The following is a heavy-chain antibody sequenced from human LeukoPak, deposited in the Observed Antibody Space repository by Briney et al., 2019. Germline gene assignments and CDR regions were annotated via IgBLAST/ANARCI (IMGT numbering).Heavy chain of an antibody. CDR3: ARDAPSSGWYYFDY. Sequence: GRSLRLSCVASGFPFSSYWMTWVRQAPGKGLEWVANIKQDGSKKSYVDSVKGRFTISRDNAKNSLYLQMNSLRAEDTAVYYCARDAPSSGWYYFDYWGQGTLVTVSS. CDR2: IKQDGSKK. J-gene: IGHJ4*02. V-gene: IGHV3-7*03. CDR1: GFPFSSYW. D-gene: IGHD6-19*01.